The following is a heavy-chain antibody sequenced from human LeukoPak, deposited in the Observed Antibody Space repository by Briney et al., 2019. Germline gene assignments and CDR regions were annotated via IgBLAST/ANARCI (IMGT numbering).Heavy chain of an antibody. Sequence: PGGSLRLSCAASGFTFSSYSMNWVRQAPGKGLEWVSSISSSSSYIYYADSVKGRFTISRDNAKNSLYLQMNSLRAEDTAVYYCAKERYYDSSAYYSTYWGRGTLVTVSS. J-gene: IGHJ4*02. CDR1: GFTFSSYS. V-gene: IGHV3-21*01. CDR3: AKERYYDSSAYYSTY. CDR2: ISSSSSYI. D-gene: IGHD3-22*01.